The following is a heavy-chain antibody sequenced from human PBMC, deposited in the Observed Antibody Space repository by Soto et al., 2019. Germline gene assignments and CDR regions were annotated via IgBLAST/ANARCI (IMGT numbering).Heavy chain of an antibody. CDR2: MNPNSGNT. V-gene: IGHV1-8*01. J-gene: IGHJ6*02. Sequence: QVQLVQSGAEVKKPGASVKVSCKASGYTFTSYDINWVRQATGQGLEWMGWMNPNSGNTGYAQKFRGRVTMTRDTSISTAYMELSSLRSEDTAVYYCARERTGTTSMDVWGQGTTVTVSS. CDR1: GYTFTSYD. CDR3: ARERTGTTSMDV. D-gene: IGHD1-1*01.